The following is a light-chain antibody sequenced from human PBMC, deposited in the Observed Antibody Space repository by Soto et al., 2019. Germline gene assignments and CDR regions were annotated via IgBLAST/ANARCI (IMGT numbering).Light chain of an antibody. CDR3: SSYAGSNNFV. CDR2: EVS. V-gene: IGLV2-8*01. Sequence: QSALTQPPSASGSPGQSVTIPCTGTSSDIGAYIYVSWYQQHPGKAPKLMISEVSRRPSGVPERFSGSKSGNTASLTVSGLQADDEAHYYCSSYAGSNNFVFGTGTKLPVL. J-gene: IGLJ1*01. CDR1: SSDIGAYIY.